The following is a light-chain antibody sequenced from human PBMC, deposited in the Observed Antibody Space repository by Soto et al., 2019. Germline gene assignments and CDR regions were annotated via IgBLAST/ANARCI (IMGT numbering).Light chain of an antibody. CDR3: QQYFTSPWT. V-gene: IGKV3-20*01. Sequence: EVVLTQSPGPLSLSPGERATLSCRASRRVSSNYLGWYQQKPGQAPRLLISGASSRPTGVPERFSGSGSGTDFTLTISSLEPEDAAVYYCQQYFTSPWTFGQGTKVEI. CDR2: GAS. J-gene: IGKJ1*01. CDR1: RRVSSNY.